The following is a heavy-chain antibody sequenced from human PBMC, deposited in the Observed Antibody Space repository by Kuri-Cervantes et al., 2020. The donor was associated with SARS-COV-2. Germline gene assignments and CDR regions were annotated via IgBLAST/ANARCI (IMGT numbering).Heavy chain of an antibody. Sequence: SETLSLTCAVYGGSFSGYYWSWIRQPPGKGLEWIGEINHSGSTNYNPSLKSRVTISVDTSKNQFSLKLSSVTAADTAVYYCASATDIAAADHYYYYGMDVWGQGTTVTVSS. CDR1: GGSFSGYY. CDR3: ASATDIAAADHYYYYGMDV. D-gene: IGHD6-13*01. V-gene: IGHV4-34*01. CDR2: INHSGST. J-gene: IGHJ6*02.